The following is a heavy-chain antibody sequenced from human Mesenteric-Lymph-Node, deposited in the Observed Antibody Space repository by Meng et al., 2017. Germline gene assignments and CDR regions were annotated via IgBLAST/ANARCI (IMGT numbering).Heavy chain of an antibody. CDR2: IYYSGST. CDR3: ARVGWRQWSFDL. J-gene: IGHJ2*01. V-gene: IGHV4-30-4*01. Sequence: QVERKESCPWLVKPSPTLSLTSTFSCGAISSGDYYGSCIRQPPGKGLELIGHIYYSGSTSYNPSLKSRVTISVDTSNNQFSLKLSSVTAADTAVYYCARVGWRQWSFDLWGRGTLVTVSS. CDR1: CGAISSGDYY. D-gene: IGHD5-18*01.